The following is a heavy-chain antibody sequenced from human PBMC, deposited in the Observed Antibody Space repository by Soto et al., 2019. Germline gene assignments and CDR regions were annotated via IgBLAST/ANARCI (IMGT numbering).Heavy chain of an antibody. CDR3: AKDRLGGNFDY. Sequence: EVQLLDSGGGLVQPGGSLRLSCAASGFTFNSYVMNWVRQAAGKGLEWVATISGTGGSTYYADSVKGRFTISRDNSKNTLYLQMNSLRVEDTAVYYCAKDRLGGNFDYWGQGTQVTVSS. V-gene: IGHV3-23*01. J-gene: IGHJ4*02. CDR1: GFTFNSYV. CDR2: ISGTGGST.